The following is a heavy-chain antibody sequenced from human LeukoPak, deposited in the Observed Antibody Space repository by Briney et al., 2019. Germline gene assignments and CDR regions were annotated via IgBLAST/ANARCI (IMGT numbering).Heavy chain of an antibody. CDR2: ISGSGGST. D-gene: IGHD3-9*01. Sequence: GGSLRLSCAASGFTFSSYAMSWVRQAPGKGLEWVSAISGSGGSTYYADSVKGRFTISRDNSKNTLYLQMNSLRAEDTAVYYCAKERGYYDILTGYHDYWGQGTLVTVSS. J-gene: IGHJ4*02. CDR1: GFTFSSYA. CDR3: AKERGYYDILTGYHDY. V-gene: IGHV3-23*01.